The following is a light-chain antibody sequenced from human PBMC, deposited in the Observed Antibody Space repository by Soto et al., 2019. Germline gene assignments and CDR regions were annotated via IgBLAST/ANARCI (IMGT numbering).Light chain of an antibody. CDR1: QSISSW. J-gene: IGKJ2*01. CDR3: HPSNSYQYP. Sequence: DIQMTQSPSTLSASVGDRVTITCRASQSISSWLAWYQQKPGKAPKLLIYDASSLESGVPSRLSDSGSETACTLSISRLQPDDFANYYCHPSNSYQYPFGQGPKLAI. CDR2: DAS. V-gene: IGKV1-5*01.